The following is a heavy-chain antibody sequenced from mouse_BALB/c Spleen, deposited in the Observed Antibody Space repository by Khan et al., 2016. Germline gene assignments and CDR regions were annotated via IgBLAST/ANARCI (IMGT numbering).Heavy chain of an antibody. V-gene: IGHV1-54*01. J-gene: IGHJ3*01. CDR2: INPGSSGT. CDR1: GYAFTNYL. D-gene: IGHD2-1*01. Sequence: VQLKESGAELVRPGTSVKVSCKASGYAFTNYLIEWVKQRPGQGLEWIGVINPGSSGTNYNEKFKGKATLTADKSSSTAYLQLSSLTSDDSAVYFCARYGNYEAWFAYWGQGTLVTVST. CDR3: ARYGNYEAWFAY.